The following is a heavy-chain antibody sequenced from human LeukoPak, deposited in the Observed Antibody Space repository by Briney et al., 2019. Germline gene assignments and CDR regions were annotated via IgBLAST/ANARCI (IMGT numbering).Heavy chain of an antibody. D-gene: IGHD3-10*01. Sequence: GGSLRLSCAASGFTFSSYSMNWVRQAPGEGLEWVSSISSSSSYIYYADSVKGRFTISRDNAKNSLYLQMNSLRAEDTAVYYCALTMVRGVIITNRDDYWGQGTLVTVSS. CDR1: GFTFSSYS. CDR3: ALTMVRGVIITNRDDY. V-gene: IGHV3-21*01. J-gene: IGHJ4*02. CDR2: ISSSSSYI.